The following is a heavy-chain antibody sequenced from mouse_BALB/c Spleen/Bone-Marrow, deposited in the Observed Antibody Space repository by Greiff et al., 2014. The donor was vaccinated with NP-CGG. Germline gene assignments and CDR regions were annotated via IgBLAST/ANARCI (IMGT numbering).Heavy chain of an antibody. CDR1: GDSITSGY. D-gene: IGHD2-5*01. J-gene: IGHJ4*01. CDR3: ARGGGSNYNYAMDY. CDR2: ISYSGST. Sequence: EVQLEQSGPSLVKPSQTLSLTCSATGDSITSGYWNWIRKFPGNKLEYMGYISYSGSTYYNPSLKSRISITRDTSKNQYYLQLNSVTTEDTATYYCARGGGSNYNYAMDYWGQGTPVTVSS. V-gene: IGHV3-8*02.